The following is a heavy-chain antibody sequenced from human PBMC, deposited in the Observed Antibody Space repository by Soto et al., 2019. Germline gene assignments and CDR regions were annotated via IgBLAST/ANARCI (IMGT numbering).Heavy chain of an antibody. CDR1: GITFGHYA. V-gene: IGHV3-30*18. J-gene: IGHJ4*02. CDR3: AKDGGPVYCNSPGCSAKHFDY. D-gene: IGHD2-2*01. Sequence: QVQLEESGGGVVQPGRSLRLSCAASGITFGHYAMHWVRQAPGKGLEWLAIISYDGDNEYYAGSVRGRFTISRDNSKNTLYLQTNNLRHEDTAVYYCAKDGGPVYCNSPGCSAKHFDYWGQGTLVTVSS. CDR2: ISYDGDNE.